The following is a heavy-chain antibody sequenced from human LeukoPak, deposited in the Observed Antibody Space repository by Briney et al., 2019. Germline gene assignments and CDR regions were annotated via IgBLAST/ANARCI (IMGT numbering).Heavy chain of an antibody. J-gene: IGHJ5*02. V-gene: IGHV3-30*03. CDR2: ISYDGSNK. Sequence: GGSLRLSCAASGFTFSSYGMHWVRQAPGKGLEWVAVISYDGSNKYYADSVKGRFTISRDNAKNSLYLQMNSLRAEDTAVYYCAREAVVDIVVVPAAKGGWFDPWGQGTLVTVSS. CDR3: AREAVVDIVVVPAAKGGWFDP. D-gene: IGHD2-2*03. CDR1: GFTFSSYG.